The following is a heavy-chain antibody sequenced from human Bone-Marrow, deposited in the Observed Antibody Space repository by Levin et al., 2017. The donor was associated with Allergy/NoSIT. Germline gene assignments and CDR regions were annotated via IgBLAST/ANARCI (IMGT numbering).Heavy chain of an antibody. CDR2: ISNDGITE. V-gene: IGHV3-30*04. CDR3: ARQLPFYFSSGRGGY. Sequence: GGSLRLSCAASGFIFTSYDMHWVRQAPGKGLEWVAVISNDGITEHYADSVKGRFTISRDNSKNTLYLQMNSLRPEDTAMYYCARQLPFYFSSGRGGYWGQGTLVTVSS. J-gene: IGHJ4*02. CDR1: GFIFTSYD. D-gene: IGHD3-10*01.